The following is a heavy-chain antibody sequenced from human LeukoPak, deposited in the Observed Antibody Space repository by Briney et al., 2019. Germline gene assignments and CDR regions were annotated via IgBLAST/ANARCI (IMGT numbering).Heavy chain of an antibody. V-gene: IGHV3-23*01. CDR3: AKGARVGPHYFDY. D-gene: IGHD2-2*01. CDR1: GFTFSSYA. CDR2: MSGSGGST. J-gene: IGHJ4*02. Sequence: PGGSLRLSCAASGFTFSSYAMSWVRQAPGKGLEWVSAMSGSGGSTYYADSVKGRFTISRDNSKKTMYLQMNSLRAEDTAVYYCAKGARVGPHYFDYWGQGTLVTVSS.